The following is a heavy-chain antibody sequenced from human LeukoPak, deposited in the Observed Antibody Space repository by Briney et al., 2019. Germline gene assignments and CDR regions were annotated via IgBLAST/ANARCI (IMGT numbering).Heavy chain of an antibody. J-gene: IGHJ4*02. V-gene: IGHV3-7*03. CDR1: GFTFSNYW. Sequence: GGSLRLSCAASGFTFSNYWMSWVRQAPGKGLEWVANIKQDRSEKYYVDSVKGRFTISRDNAKNSLYLQMNSLRAEDTAVYYCAKDDGWVQYANWGQGTLVTVSS. CDR3: AKDDGWVQYAN. CDR2: IKQDRSEK. D-gene: IGHD5-24*01.